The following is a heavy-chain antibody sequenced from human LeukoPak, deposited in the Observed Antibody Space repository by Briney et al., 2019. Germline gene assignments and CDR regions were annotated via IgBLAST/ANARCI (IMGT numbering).Heavy chain of an antibody. Sequence: PGRSLRLSCAASGFTFSSYGMHWVRQAPGKGLEWVAVIWYDGSNKYYADSVKGRFTISRDNSRNTLYLQMNSLRAEDTAVYYCARAGGPNYYYYYMDVWGKGTMVTVSS. V-gene: IGHV3-33*01. CDR3: ARAGGPNYYYYYMDV. CDR2: IWYDGSNK. CDR1: GFTFSSYG. J-gene: IGHJ6*03. D-gene: IGHD4-23*01.